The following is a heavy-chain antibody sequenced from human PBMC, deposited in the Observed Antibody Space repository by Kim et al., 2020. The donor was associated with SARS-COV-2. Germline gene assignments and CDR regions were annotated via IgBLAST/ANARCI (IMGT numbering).Heavy chain of an antibody. J-gene: IGHJ3*02. CDR2: IIPIFGTA. D-gene: IGHD3-22*01. CDR1: GGTFSSYA. CDR3: ASQGHLGYYYDSSFDWGAFDI. V-gene: IGHV1-69*13. Sequence: SVKVSCKTSGGTFSSYAISWVRQAPGQGLEWMGGIIPIFGTANYAQKFQGRVTITADESTSTAYMELSSLRSEDTAVYYCASQGHLGYYYDSSFDWGAFDIWGQGTMVTVSS.